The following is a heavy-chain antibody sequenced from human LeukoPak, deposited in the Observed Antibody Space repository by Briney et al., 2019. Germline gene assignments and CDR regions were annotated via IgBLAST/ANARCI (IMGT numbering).Heavy chain of an antibody. V-gene: IGHV4-4*09. CDR1: GGSISSYY. D-gene: IGHD1-1*01. J-gene: IGHJ6*03. CDR3: ARTNEYYYYMDV. CDR2: IYTSGST. Sequence: SETLSLTCTVSGGSISSYYWSWLRQPPGKGLEWIGYIYTSGSTNYNPSLKSRVTISVDTSKNQFSLKLSSVTAADTAVYYCARTNEYYYYMDVWGKGTTVTVSS.